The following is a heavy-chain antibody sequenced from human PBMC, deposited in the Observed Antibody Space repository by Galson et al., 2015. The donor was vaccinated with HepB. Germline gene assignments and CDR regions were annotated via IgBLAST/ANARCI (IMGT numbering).Heavy chain of an antibody. D-gene: IGHD6-13*01. CDR3: ARGSAGYSSSWLTLDV. V-gene: IGHV3-30*04. Sequence: SLRLSCAASGFTFSYYAIHWVRQAPGKGLEWVAVISNDGSRKHYADSVNGRFTISRGNPKNTLYLQMDSLRPEDTALYYCARGSAGYSSSWLTLDVWGLGTTVTASS. CDR1: GFTFSYYA. J-gene: IGHJ6*02. CDR2: ISNDGSRK.